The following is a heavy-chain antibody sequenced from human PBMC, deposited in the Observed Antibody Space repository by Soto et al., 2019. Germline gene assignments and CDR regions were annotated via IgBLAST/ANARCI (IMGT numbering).Heavy chain of an antibody. CDR1: GSVFIRSG. J-gene: IGHJ6*02. V-gene: IGHV1-58*02. Sequence: GXSVKVSCKGSGSVFIRSGIQWVRQAHGQRLEWIGWIVVASGQTNYAQNFRGRVAITRDTSTATAYIELTGLTSEDTAVYFCSADRPDIGVGWWVSGQGSTVTVSS. CDR2: IVVASGQT. D-gene: IGHD2-15*01. CDR3: SADRPDIGVGWWV.